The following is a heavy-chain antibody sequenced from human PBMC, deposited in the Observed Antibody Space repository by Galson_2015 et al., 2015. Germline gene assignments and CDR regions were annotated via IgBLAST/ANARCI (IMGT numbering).Heavy chain of an antibody. J-gene: IGHJ6*02. CDR1: GGSVSSGNYY. V-gene: IGHV4-61*01. Sequence: ETLSLTCRVSGGSVSSGNYYWTWIRQPPGKGLEWIGYIHNSGSTDYNPSLKSRVTISLDTSRKQFTLKVSSVTAADTAVYYCVRDVRSYYYGMDVWGQGTTVTVSS. CDR3: VRDVRSYYYGMDV. CDR2: IHNSGST.